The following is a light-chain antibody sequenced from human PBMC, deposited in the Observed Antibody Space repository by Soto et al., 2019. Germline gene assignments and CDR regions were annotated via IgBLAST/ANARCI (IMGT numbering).Light chain of an antibody. J-gene: IGKJ5*01. V-gene: IGKV3-15*01. CDR1: QSVSSN. CDR3: QQYNNWPPKIT. Sequence: ERVMTQSPATLSVSPGERATLSCRASQSVSSNLAWYQQKPGQAPRLLIYGASTRATGIPARFSGSGPGTEFTLTISSLQSEDFAVYYCQQYNNWPPKITFGQGTRLEIK. CDR2: GAS.